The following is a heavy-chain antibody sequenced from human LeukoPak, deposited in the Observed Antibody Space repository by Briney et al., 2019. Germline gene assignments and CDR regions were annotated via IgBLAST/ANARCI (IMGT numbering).Heavy chain of an antibody. CDR1: GGSISSSNW. CDR2: IYHSGST. D-gene: IGHD1-7*01. J-gene: IGHJ4*02. Sequence: SETLSLTCAVSGGSISSSNWWSWVRQPPGKGLEWIGEIYHSGSTYYNPSLKSRVTISVDTSKNQFSLKLSSVTAADTAVYYCARVGPNWNYGYWGQGTLVTVSS. V-gene: IGHV4-4*02. CDR3: ARVGPNWNYGY.